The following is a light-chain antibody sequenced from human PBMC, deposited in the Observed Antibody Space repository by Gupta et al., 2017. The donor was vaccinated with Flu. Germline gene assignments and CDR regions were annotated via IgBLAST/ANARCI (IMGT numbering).Light chain of an antibody. CDR1: SSDIGIYKY. V-gene: IGLV2-8*01. J-gene: IGLJ1*01. CDR3: RSYAGSNNLYV. CDR2: EVS. Sequence: QSALTRPPSASGSPGQSVTMSCPGTSSDIGIYKYVSWCQQHPGKAPKLMIYEVSKRPSGVPDRFSGSKSGNTASLTVSGLQTEDEADYYCRSYAGSNNLYVFGSGTTVTVL.